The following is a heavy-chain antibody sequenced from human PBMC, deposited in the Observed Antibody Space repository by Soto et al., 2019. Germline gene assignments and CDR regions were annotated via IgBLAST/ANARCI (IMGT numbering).Heavy chain of an antibody. CDR2: VYYSGST. Sequence: PSETVSLTCTVSGASISISYWSWIRQSPGKGLEWIGFVYYSGSTNYNPSLKSRVTISVDTSKNQFYMKLTSVTAADTAVYYCARGYYDSRRPPNTSDIWGQGKMITF. D-gene: IGHD3-22*01. V-gene: IGHV4-59*01. J-gene: IGHJ3*02. CDR3: ARGYYDSRRPPNTSDI. CDR1: GASISISY.